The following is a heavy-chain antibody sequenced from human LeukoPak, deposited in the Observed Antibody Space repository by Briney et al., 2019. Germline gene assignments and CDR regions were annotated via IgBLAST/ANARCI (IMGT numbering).Heavy chain of an antibody. J-gene: IGHJ5*02. CDR3: ARRSLLAVAGTRPHRQNWFDP. D-gene: IGHD6-19*01. V-gene: IGHV4-34*01. CDR1: GGSFSGYY. Sequence: SETLSLTCAVYGGSFSGYYWSWIRQPPGKGLEWIGEINHSGSTNYNPSLKSRVTISVDTSQNQFSLKLSSVTAADTAVYYCARRSLLAVAGTRPHRQNWFDPWGQGTLVTVSS. CDR2: INHSGST.